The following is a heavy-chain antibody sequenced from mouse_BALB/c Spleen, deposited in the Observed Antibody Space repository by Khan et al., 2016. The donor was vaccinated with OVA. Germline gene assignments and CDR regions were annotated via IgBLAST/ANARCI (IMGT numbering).Heavy chain of an antibody. CDR1: GYTFSSYW. CDR2: ILPGSNST. Sequence: QVQLKQSGAELMKPGASVKISCKATGYTFSSYWIAWVKQRPGHGLEWIGEILPGSNSTNYNERFKGKATITADTSSNTADMQLRSLRSEDSAIYYVARGNYYGSTSWFGYWGQGTLVTVAA. CDR3: ARGNYYGSTSWFGY. D-gene: IGHD1-1*01. J-gene: IGHJ3*01. V-gene: IGHV1-9*01.